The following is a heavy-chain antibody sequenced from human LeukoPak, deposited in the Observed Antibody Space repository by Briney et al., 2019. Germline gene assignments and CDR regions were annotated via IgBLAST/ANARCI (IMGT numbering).Heavy chain of an antibody. CDR2: ISSNGGST. V-gene: IGHV3-64*01. J-gene: IGHJ4*02. CDR3: ARGNTLTGYSCY. CDR1: GFTFSSYA. Sequence: GGSLRLSCAASGFTFSSYAMHWVSHPPGKGLEYVSGISSNGGSTYYANSVKGRFTISRDNSKNTVYLQMGSLRAEDMAVYYCARGNTLTGYSCYWGQGTLVTVSS. D-gene: IGHD3-9*01.